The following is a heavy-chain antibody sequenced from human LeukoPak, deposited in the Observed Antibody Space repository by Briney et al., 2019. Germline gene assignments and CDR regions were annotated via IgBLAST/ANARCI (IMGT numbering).Heavy chain of an antibody. J-gene: IGHJ4*02. V-gene: IGHV1-3*01. Sequence: ASVKVSCKASGYTFTSYAMHWVRQAPGQRLEWMGWINAGNGNTKYSQKFQGGVTITRDTSASTAYMELSSLRSEDTAVYYCASNIPQQPGVFDYWGQGTLVTVSS. CDR1: GYTFTSYA. CDR2: INAGNGNT. CDR3: ASNIPQQPGVFDY. D-gene: IGHD6-13*01.